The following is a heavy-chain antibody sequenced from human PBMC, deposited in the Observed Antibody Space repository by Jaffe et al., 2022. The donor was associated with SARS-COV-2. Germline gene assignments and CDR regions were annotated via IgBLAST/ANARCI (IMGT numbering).Heavy chain of an antibody. CDR2: INPNSGGT. J-gene: IGHJ4*02. CDR1: GYTFTGYY. CDR3: ARGYYYDSSGYYALN. D-gene: IGHD3-22*01. Sequence: QVQLVQSGAEVKKPGASVKVSCKASGYTFTGYYMHWVRQAPGQGLEWMGWINPNSGGTNYAQKFQGRVTMTRDTSISTAYMELSRLRSDDTAVYYCARGYYYDSSGYYALNWGQGTLVTVSS. V-gene: IGHV1-2*02.